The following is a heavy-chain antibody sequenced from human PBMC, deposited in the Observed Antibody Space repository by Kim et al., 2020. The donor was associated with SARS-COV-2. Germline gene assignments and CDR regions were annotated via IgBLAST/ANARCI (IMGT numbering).Heavy chain of an antibody. J-gene: IGHJ5*02. D-gene: IGHD2-21*01. CDR3: ARHPGEGWFDP. V-gene: IGHV4-59*08. Sequence: SETLSLTCTVSAGSINNFYWSWILQPPGKGLEWIGYIHSTGITKYNPSLKSRVTISVDTSKNQFSLKLTSVTAADTAVYYCARHPGEGWFDPWGQGALVTVFS. CDR2: IHSTGIT. CDR1: AGSINNFY.